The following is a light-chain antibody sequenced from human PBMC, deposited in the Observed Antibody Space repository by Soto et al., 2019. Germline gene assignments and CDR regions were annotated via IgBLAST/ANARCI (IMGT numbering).Light chain of an antibody. J-gene: IGKJ1*01. CDR1: QSVSSSY. CDR2: GAS. Sequence: EIVLTQSPGTLSLSPGERATLSCRASQSVSSSYLAWYQQKPGQAPRLLIYGASSRATGIPDRFSGSGSGTDFTLTISRLEPEDFAVYYSQQYGSSPETFGRGTKVEIK. V-gene: IGKV3-20*01. CDR3: QQYGSSPET.